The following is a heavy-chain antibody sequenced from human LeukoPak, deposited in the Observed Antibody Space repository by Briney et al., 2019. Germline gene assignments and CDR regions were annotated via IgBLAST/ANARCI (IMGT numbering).Heavy chain of an antibody. V-gene: IGHV4-59*05. CDR1: GGSISSYY. CDR3: ARHKHGDSIDY. CDR2: IYYSGST. D-gene: IGHD4-17*01. J-gene: IGHJ4*02. Sequence: SETLSLTCTVSGGSISSYYWSWIRQPPGKGLEWIGSIYYSGSTYYNPSLKSRVTISVDTSKNQFSLKLSSVTAADTAVYYCARHKHGDSIDYWGQGTLVTVSS.